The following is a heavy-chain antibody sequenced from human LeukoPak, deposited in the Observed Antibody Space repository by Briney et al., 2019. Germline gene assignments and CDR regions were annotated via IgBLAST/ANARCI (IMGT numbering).Heavy chain of an antibody. D-gene: IGHD5-18*01. V-gene: IGHV1-2*02. J-gene: IGHJ3*02. CDR1: GYTFTGYY. CDR3: ARGGYSYGPGDAFDI. CDR2: INPNSGGT. Sequence: GASVKVPCKASGYTFTGYYMHWVRQAPGQGLEWMGWINPNSGGTNYAQKFQGRVTMTRDTSISTAYMELSRLRSDDTAVYYCARGGYSYGPGDAFDIWGQGTMLTVSS.